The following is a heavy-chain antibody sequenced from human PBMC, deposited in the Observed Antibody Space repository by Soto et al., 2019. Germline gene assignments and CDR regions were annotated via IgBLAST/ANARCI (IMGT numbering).Heavy chain of an antibody. CDR2: ISGSGGST. CDR1: GFTFSSYA. Sequence: QPGGSLRLSCAASGFTFSSYAMSWVRQAPGKGLEWVSAISGSGGSTYYADSVKGRFTISRDNSKNTLYLQMNSLRAEDTAVYYCAKDLYPTPSYIVVVPRNGMDVWGQGTTVTVSS. CDR3: AKDLYPTPSYIVVVPRNGMDV. D-gene: IGHD2-15*01. V-gene: IGHV3-23*01. J-gene: IGHJ6*02.